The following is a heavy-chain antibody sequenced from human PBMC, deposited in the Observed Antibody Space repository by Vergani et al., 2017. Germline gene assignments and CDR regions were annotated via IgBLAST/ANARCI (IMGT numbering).Heavy chain of an antibody. CDR1: GYTFTSYY. CDR2: INPSGTSI. V-gene: IGHV1-46*03. D-gene: IGHD1-26*01. Sequence: QVQLVQSGAEVKKPGASVKVSCKASGYTFTSYYMHWVRQAPGQGLEWMGIINPSGTSITYAQTFQERVTMTRETSTNTGYMELSSLRSDDTAVYYCARGVEATRSGRLDDWGQGTLVTVSS. CDR3: ARGVEATRSGRLDD. J-gene: IGHJ4*02.